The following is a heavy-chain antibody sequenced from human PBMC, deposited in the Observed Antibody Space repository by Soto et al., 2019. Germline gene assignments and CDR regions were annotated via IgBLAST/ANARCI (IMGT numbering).Heavy chain of an antibody. Sequence: GGSLRLSCAASGFTVSSNYMSWVRQAPGKGLEWVSVIYSGGSTYYADSVKGRFIISRDDSKNTLFLQMNSLRAEDTAVYYCARELVPASLYGMDVWGQGTTVTVSS. V-gene: IGHV3-66*01. CDR3: ARELVPASLYGMDV. CDR1: GFTVSSNY. CDR2: IYSGGST. D-gene: IGHD2-2*01. J-gene: IGHJ6*02.